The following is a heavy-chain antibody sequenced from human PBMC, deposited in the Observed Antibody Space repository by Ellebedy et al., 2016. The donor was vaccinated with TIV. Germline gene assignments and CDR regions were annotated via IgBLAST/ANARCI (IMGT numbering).Heavy chain of an antibody. V-gene: IGHV2-5*02. CDR1: GFSLSTDGEG. Sequence: SGPTLVKPKQTLTLTRTFSGFSLSTDGEGVGWIRQPPGKALEWLALIYWDDDKRSSPSLKNRLTITRDTSKPQVVLTLTNMDPADTATYYCAHRRFTITAAVDAFDIWGQGTMVTVSS. CDR2: IYWDDDK. CDR3: AHRRFTITAAVDAFDI. J-gene: IGHJ3*02. D-gene: IGHD3-10*01.